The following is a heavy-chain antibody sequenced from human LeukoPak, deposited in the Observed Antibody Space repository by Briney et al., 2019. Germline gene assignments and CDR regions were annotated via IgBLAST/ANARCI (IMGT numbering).Heavy chain of an antibody. CDR3: ARRRRPPQTKYFYYYYMDV. Sequence: SETLSLTCTVSVDSISNDHWWSWVRQPPGKGLEWLGEIYHSGSTNYNPSLKIRVTISVDKSRNQFSLSLSSVTAADTAVYYCARRRRPPQTKYFYYYYMDVWGKGTTVTVSS. V-gene: IGHV4-4*02. J-gene: IGHJ6*03. CDR1: VDSISNDHW. CDR2: IYHSGST.